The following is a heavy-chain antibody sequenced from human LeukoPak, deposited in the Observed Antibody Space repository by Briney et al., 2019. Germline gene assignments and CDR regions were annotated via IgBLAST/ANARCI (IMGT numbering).Heavy chain of an antibody. V-gene: IGHV1-18*01. Sequence: ASVKVSCKASGYTFTSYGISWVRQAPGQGLEWMGWISAYNGNTNYAQKLQGRVTMTTDTSTSTAYMELRSLRSDDTAVYYCARDIPHDYGDYRSFDYWGQGTLVTVSS. CDR3: ARDIPHDYGDYRSFDY. CDR1: GYTFTSYG. J-gene: IGHJ4*02. D-gene: IGHD4-17*01. CDR2: ISAYNGNT.